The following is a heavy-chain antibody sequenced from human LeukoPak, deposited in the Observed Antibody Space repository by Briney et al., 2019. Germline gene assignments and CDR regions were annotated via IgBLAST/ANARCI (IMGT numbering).Heavy chain of an antibody. Sequence: GGSLRLSCVASGFTFSRYWMSWVRQAPGKGLEWVANIKQDGDQKHYVDSVRGRFIISRDNAKNSLHLQMNSLRAEDTAVYYCARFAKGYGSGDIDYWGQGTLVTVSS. CDR3: ARFAKGYGSGDIDY. V-gene: IGHV3-7*01. D-gene: IGHD3-10*01. CDR2: IKQDGDQK. CDR1: GFTFSRYW. J-gene: IGHJ4*02.